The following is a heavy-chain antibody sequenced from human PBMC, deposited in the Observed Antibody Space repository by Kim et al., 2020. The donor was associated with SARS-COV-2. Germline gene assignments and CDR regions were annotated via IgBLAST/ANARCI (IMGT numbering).Heavy chain of an antibody. D-gene: IGHD5-12*01. CDR3: AREWVEMATFGSWSAVDY. Sequence: ASVKVSCKASGYTFTGYYMHWVRQAPGQGLEWMGRINPNSGGTNYAQKFQGRVTMTRDTSISTAYMELSRLRSDDTAGYYCAREWVEMATFGSWSAVDYWGQGTLVTVSS. J-gene: IGHJ4*02. CDR2: INPNSGGT. CDR1: GYTFTGYY. V-gene: IGHV1-2*06.